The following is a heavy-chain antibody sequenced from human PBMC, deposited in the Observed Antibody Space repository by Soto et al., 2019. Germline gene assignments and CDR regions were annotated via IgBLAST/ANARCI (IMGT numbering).Heavy chain of an antibody. D-gene: IGHD1-1*01. CDR1: GYSFTSHY. V-gene: IGHV5-51*01. CDR3: VRHEETIYNDYGMDV. Sequence: GESLKISCQGSGYSFTSHYIGWVRQMPGKDLEWVGILYPDDSVARYNPSFEGHVAISADKSTSNAYLQWSSLKASDIAVYYCVRHEETIYNDYGMDVWGQGTPVTVS. J-gene: IGHJ6*02. CDR2: LYPDDSVA.